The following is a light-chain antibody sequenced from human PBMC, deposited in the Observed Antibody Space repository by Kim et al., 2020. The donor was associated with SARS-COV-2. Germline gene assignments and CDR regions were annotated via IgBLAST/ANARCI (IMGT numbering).Light chain of an antibody. CDR1: SSDVGGYNY. V-gene: IGLV2-14*01. J-gene: IGLJ3*02. CDR3: SSYTSSSRV. Sequence: QSALTQPASVSGSPGQSITISCTGTSSDVGGYNYVSWYQQHPGKAPKLMIYDVSKRPSGVSNRFSGSKSGNTAPLTISGLQAEDEADYYCSSYTSSSRVFGGGTQLIVL. CDR2: DVS.